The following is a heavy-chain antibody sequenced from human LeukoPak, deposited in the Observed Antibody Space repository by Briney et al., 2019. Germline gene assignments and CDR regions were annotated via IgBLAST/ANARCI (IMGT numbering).Heavy chain of an antibody. CDR1: GYTFTSYA. CDR3: ARDKTDYGDYLNYYYGMDV. Sequence: ASVKVSCKASGYTFTSYAMHWVRQAPGQRLEWMGWINAGNGNTKYSQKFQGRVTITRDTSASTAYMELSSLRSEDTAVYYCARDKTDYGDYLNYYYGMDVWGQGTTVTVSS. D-gene: IGHD4-17*01. V-gene: IGHV1-3*01. CDR2: INAGNGNT. J-gene: IGHJ6*02.